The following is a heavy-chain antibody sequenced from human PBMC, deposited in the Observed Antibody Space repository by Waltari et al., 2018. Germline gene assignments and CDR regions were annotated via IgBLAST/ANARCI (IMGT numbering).Heavy chain of an antibody. V-gene: IGHV4-61*09. CDR3: ARVYGPKRPKSDYDILTGYYNDFDY. Sequence: QVQLQESGPGLVKPSQTLSLTCTVSGGSISSGSHYWSWIRQPAGEGLAWTGYIYTSGSTNYTPSLKRRVTIAVDTSKNQFSLKLGSVTAADTAVYYCARVYGPKRPKSDYDILTGYYNDFDYWGQGTLVTVSS. CDR2: IYTSGST. CDR1: GGSISSGSHY. D-gene: IGHD3-9*01. J-gene: IGHJ4*02.